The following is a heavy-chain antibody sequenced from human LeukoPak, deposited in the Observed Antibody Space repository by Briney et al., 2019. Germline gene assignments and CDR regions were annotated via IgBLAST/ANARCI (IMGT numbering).Heavy chain of an antibody. Sequence: GGSLRLSCAASGFTFSSYSMNWVRQAPGKGLEWVSDITKSGRDTFYADSVKGRFTISRDNSKNTLYLQMNSLRAEDTAVYYCARDESLCGGDCYYFDYWGQGTLVTVSS. D-gene: IGHD2-21*02. V-gene: IGHV3-NL1*01. CDR3: ARDESLCGGDCYYFDY. CDR2: ITKSGRDT. CDR1: GFTFSSYS. J-gene: IGHJ4*02.